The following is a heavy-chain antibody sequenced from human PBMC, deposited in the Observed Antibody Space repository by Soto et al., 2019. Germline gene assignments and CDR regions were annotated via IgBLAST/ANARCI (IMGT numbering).Heavy chain of an antibody. CDR3: ARRDSGGFYRFFDS. CDR1: GGSLSTNP. D-gene: IGHD2-15*01. Sequence: SVKVSCKASGGSLSTNPISWVRQAPGQGLEWMGGTGSGTGPGNHARKFQGRLTVTADKSTSTVYMELTNLSSEDTAVYYCARRDSGGFYRFFDSWGQGTLVTVSS. V-gene: IGHV1-69*06. J-gene: IGHJ4*02. CDR2: TGSGTGPG.